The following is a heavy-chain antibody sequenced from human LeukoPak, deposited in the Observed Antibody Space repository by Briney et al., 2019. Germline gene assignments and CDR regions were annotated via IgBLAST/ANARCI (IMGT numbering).Heavy chain of an antibody. J-gene: IGHJ4*02. CDR1: GGSISSYY. CDR2: IYYSGST. Sequence: PSETLSLTCTVAGGSISSYYWSWIRQPPGKGLEWIWYIYYSGSTNYNPSLKSRVTISVDTSKNQFSLKLSSVTAADTAVYYCARETGSGWDYFDYWGQGTLVTVSS. V-gene: IGHV4-59*01. D-gene: IGHD6-19*01. CDR3: ARETGSGWDYFDY.